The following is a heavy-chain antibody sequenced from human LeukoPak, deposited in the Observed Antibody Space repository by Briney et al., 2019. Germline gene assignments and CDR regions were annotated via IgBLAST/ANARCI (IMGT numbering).Heavy chain of an antibody. V-gene: IGHV4-30-2*01. D-gene: IGHD3-22*01. J-gene: IGHJ4*02. CDR3: ARAVSTYYYDSSGYHFDY. CDR2: IYHSGST. Sequence: PSETLSLTCAVSGGSISSGGYPWSWIRQPPGKGLEWIGYIYHSGSTCYNPSLKSRVTISVDRSKNQFSLKLSSVTAADTAVYYCARAVSTYYYDSSGYHFDYWGQGTLVTVSS. CDR1: GGSISSGGYP.